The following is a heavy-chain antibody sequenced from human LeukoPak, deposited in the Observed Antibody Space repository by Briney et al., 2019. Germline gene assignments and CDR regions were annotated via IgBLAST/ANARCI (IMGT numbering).Heavy chain of an antibody. D-gene: IGHD3-16*01. CDR2: ISGDGLRT. J-gene: IGHJ4*02. CDR3: TLHYDYVWETYSYDY. V-gene: IGHV3-23*01. Sequence: PGESLRLSCAASGFGFTTYAMSWVRQAPGKGLEWVSVISGDGLRTYYADSVKGRFTISRGNSKNTLFLQMNSLRAEDTAIYYCTLHYDYVWETYSYDYWGQGTLVTVSS. CDR1: GFGFTTYA.